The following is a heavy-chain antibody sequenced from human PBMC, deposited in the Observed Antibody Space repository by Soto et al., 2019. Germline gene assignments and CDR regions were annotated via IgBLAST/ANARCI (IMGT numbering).Heavy chain of an antibody. Sequence: TGGSLRLSCAASGFTFSSYWMSWVRQAPGKGLEWVANIKQDGSEKYYVDSVKGRFTISRDNAKNSLYLQMNSLRAEDTAVYYCARPKATVFTLDAFDIWGQGTMVTVSS. D-gene: IGHD4-17*01. V-gene: IGHV3-7*01. CDR2: IKQDGSEK. CDR3: ARPKATVFTLDAFDI. J-gene: IGHJ3*02. CDR1: GFTFSSYW.